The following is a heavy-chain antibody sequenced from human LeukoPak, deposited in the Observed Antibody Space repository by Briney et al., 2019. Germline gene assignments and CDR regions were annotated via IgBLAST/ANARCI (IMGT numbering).Heavy chain of an antibody. CDR3: ATLVSTRYYFDY. Sequence: GGSLRLSCAASGFTFSSYAMHWVRQAPGKGLEYVSAISSNGGSTYYANSVKGRFTISRDNSKNTLYLQMNSLRAEDTAVYFCATLVSTRYYFDYWGQGTLVTVSS. CDR2: ISSNGGST. V-gene: IGHV3-64*01. J-gene: IGHJ4*02. D-gene: IGHD5/OR15-5a*01. CDR1: GFTFSSYA.